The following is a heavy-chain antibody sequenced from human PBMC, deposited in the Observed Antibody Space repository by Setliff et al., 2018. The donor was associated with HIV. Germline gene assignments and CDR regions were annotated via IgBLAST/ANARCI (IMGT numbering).Heavy chain of an antibody. CDR1: GGTFSSYA. V-gene: IGHV1-69*10. CDR3: ARENFWSGYPLLGYMDV. CDR2: IIPILGIA. J-gene: IGHJ6*03. D-gene: IGHD3-3*01. Sequence: SVKVSCKASGGTFSSYAISWVRQAPGRGLEWMGGIIPILGIANYAQKFQGRVTITADKSTSTAYMELSSLRSEDTAVYYCARENFWSGYPLLGYMDVWGKGTTVTVSS.